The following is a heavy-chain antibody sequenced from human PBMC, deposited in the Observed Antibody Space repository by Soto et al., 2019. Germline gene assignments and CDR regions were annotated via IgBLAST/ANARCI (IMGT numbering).Heavy chain of an antibody. CDR3: AKAGSHLYGGLRTDYFDY. J-gene: IGHJ4*02. CDR2: ISGSGGST. D-gene: IGHD4-17*01. V-gene: IGHV3-23*01. CDR1: GFTFSSYA. Sequence: EVQLLESGGGLVQPGGSLRLSCAASGFTFSSYAMSWVRQAPGKGLEWVSAISGSGGSTYYADSVKGRFTISRDNSKNTLYLQMNSLRAEDTAVYYCAKAGSHLYGGLRTDYFDYWGQGTLVTVSS.